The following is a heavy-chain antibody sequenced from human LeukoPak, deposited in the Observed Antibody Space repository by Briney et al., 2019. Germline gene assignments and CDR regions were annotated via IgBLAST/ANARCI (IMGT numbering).Heavy chain of an antibody. CDR1: GYTFTGYY. CDR3: VRESMVRGVTYTDY. CDR2: INPNSGGT. J-gene: IGHJ4*02. Sequence: ASVKVSCKASGYTFTGYYMHWVRQAPGQGLEWMGWINPNSGGTNYAQKFQGRVTMTRDTSISTAYMELSRLRSDDTAVYYCVRESMVRGVTYTDYWGQGTLVTVSS. V-gene: IGHV1-2*02. D-gene: IGHD3-10*01.